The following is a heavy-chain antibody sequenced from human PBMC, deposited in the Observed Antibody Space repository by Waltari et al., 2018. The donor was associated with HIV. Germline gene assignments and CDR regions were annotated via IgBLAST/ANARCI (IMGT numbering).Heavy chain of an antibody. D-gene: IGHD2-21*01. V-gene: IGHV4-39*02. CDR2: FHSSGNS. J-gene: IGHJ3*01. CDR3: AKNPAGFLESCCFYSPHHPFDG. CDR1: GVSISSGSYY. Sequence: QVQLRESGPGLVKPSETLSLIRNVSGVSISSGSYYWGWVRQPPGKGLEWLGSFHSSGNSHRNPALQRRGSICWDVLKNDFFLKFVSGTAADTFGLYWAKNPAGFLESCCFYSPHHPFDGGGPGELVGVSS.